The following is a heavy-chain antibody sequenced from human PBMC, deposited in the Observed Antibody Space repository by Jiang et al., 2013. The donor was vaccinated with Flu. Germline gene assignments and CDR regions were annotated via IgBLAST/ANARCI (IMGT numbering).Heavy chain of an antibody. CDR1: GYSFTSYR. Sequence: GYSFTSYRIAWVRQLPGKGLEWVGIXFPMTLMPDTVRPSKARSPSQPTKSINTAYLQWSGLRASDSAIYFCAREAVTGMFYLDIWGQGTRVTVSS. CDR3: AREAVTGMFYLDI. V-gene: IGHV5-51*01. J-gene: IGHJ6*02. D-gene: IGHD6-19*01. CDR2: XFPMTLMP.